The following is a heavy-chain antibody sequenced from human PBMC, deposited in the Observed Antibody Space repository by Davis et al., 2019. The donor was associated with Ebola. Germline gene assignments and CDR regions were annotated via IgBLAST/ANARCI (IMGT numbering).Heavy chain of an antibody. CDR1: GCTCSSYW. CDR2: IWYDGSNK. V-gene: IGHV3-33*08. CDR3: ARLGWDY. D-gene: IGHD4-23*01. J-gene: IGHJ4*02. Sequence: GESLKISCAASGCTCSSYWMRWVRQAPGKGLEWVAVIWYDGSNKYYADSVKGRFTISRDNSKNTLYLQMNSLRAEDTAVYYCARLGWDYWGQGTLVTVSS.